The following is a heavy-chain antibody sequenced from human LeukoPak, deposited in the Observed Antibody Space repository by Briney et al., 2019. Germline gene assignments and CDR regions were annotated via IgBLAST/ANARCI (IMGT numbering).Heavy chain of an antibody. D-gene: IGHD1-1*01. V-gene: IGHV3-48*01. CDR2: ISATGSII. Sequence: HPGGSLRLSCAASGFPFSSYSMNWVRQAPGKGLEWVSYISATGSIIYYLDSVKGRFTVSRDNAMNSLFLQMDRPRAEDTAVYYCVRVKGTYFDFWGQGTLVTVSS. CDR3: VRVKGTYFDF. J-gene: IGHJ4*02. CDR1: GFPFSSYS.